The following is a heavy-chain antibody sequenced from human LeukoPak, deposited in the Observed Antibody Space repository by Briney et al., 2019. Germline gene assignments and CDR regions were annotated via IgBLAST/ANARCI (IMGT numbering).Heavy chain of an antibody. D-gene: IGHD3-22*01. CDR1: GFTFSTYA. J-gene: IGHJ4*02. V-gene: IGHV3-23*01. Sequence: PGGSLRLSCAASGFTFSTYAVNWVRQAPGKGLEWVSAITGSGGATYYADSVKGRFTISRDNSKNTLYLQMNSLRAEDTAVYYCAKDPRSNHYYDSSGYYSGGDYWGQGTLVTVSS. CDR3: AKDPRSNHYYDSSGYYSGGDY. CDR2: ITGSGGAT.